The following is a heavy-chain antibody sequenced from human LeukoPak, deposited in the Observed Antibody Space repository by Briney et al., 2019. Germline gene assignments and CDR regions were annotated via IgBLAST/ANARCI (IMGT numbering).Heavy chain of an antibody. V-gene: IGHV3-7*01. D-gene: IGHD2-15*01. Sequence: GGSLRLSCAASGFTFGSYWMSWVRQAPGKGLEWVANIKQDGNEKYYVDSVKGRFTISRDNAKNSLSLQMNSLRAEDTAVYYCARAGQAARAAGLNFDPWSQGTLVTVSS. CDR2: IKQDGNEK. CDR3: ARAGQAARAAGLNFDP. CDR1: GFTFGSYW. J-gene: IGHJ5*02.